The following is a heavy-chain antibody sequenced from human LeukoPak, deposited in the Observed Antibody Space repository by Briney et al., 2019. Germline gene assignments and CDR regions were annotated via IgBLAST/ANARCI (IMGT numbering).Heavy chain of an antibody. V-gene: IGHV3-33*01. CDR2: IWYDGSHK. D-gene: IGHD3-10*01. CDR3: ARDLLLWFGELSGDSDX. J-gene: IGHJ4*01. CDR1: GFTFSSYG. Sequence: RLSCXASGFTFSSYGMHWVRQAPGKGLEWVADIWYDGSHKYYADSVKGRFTISRDNSKNTLHLQMNRLRAEDTAVYYCARDLLLWFGELSGDSDXWG.